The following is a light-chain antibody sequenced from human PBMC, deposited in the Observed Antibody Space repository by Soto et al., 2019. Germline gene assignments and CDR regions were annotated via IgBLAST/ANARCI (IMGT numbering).Light chain of an antibody. V-gene: IGKV3-20*01. CDR2: DVS. Sequence: EIVLTQSPGTLSLSPGEGATLSCRSSQSVSSSYLAWYQQKPGQAPRLLIYDVSSRATGIPDRFSGSGSGTDFTLTISRLEPEDFAVYYCQQYGSSPTFGQGTKVEIK. J-gene: IGKJ1*01. CDR1: QSVSSSY. CDR3: QQYGSSPT.